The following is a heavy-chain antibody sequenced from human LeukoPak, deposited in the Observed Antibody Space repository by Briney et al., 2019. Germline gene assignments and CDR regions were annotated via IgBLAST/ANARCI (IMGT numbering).Heavy chain of an antibody. Sequence: GGSLRLSCAASGFTFSNFEMNWVRQAPGKGLEWISYISTSGASTYYADSVKGRFTVSRDNAKNSMYLRTDTLRAEDTAVYYCARERGYNYGYSGYYDQWGQGILVTVSS. CDR1: GFTFSNFE. V-gene: IGHV3-48*03. J-gene: IGHJ4*02. CDR2: ISTSGAST. D-gene: IGHD5-18*01. CDR3: ARERGYNYGYSGYYDQ.